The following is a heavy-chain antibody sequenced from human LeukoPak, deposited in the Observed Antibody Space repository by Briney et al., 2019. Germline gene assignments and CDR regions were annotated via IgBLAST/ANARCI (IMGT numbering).Heavy chain of an antibody. V-gene: IGHV4-59*01. CDR3: ARWGHFDTSGYFVVDY. J-gene: IGHJ4*02. CDR2: IHYSGST. D-gene: IGHD3-22*01. Sequence: PSETLSLTCSISDGSISSYYWNWIRQSPGKGLEWIGHIHYSGSTHYNPSLQSRVSISIDTSKNHFSLKLRSVTAVDTAVYYCARWGHFDTSGYFVVDYWGQGTLSPSPQ. CDR1: DGSISSYY.